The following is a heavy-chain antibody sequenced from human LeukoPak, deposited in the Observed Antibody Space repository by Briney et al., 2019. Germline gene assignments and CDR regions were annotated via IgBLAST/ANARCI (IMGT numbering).Heavy chain of an antibody. Sequence: GGSLRLSCAASRFTFSSYGMHWVRQAPGKGLEWVAFIRFDGSNKYYADSVKGRFPISRDNSKHTLYLQMKSLRAEDTAVYYCAKGGGYEAQYYYYYLDVWGKGTTVTISS. CDR3: AKGGGYEAQYYYYYLDV. CDR2: IRFDGSNK. CDR1: RFTFSSYG. D-gene: IGHD5-12*01. V-gene: IGHV3-30*02. J-gene: IGHJ6*03.